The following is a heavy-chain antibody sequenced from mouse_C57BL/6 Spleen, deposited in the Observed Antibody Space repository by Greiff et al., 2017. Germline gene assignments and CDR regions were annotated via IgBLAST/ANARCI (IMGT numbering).Heavy chain of an antibody. Sequence: VQLQQSGPELVKPGASVKISCKASGYSFTGYYMNWVKQSPEKSLEWIGEINPSTGGTTYNQKFKAKATLTVDKSSSTAYMQLKSLTSEDSAVYYCARGGDGYYYAMDYWGQGTSVTVSS. CDR1: GYSFTGYY. J-gene: IGHJ4*01. CDR2: INPSTGGT. V-gene: IGHV1-42*01. CDR3: ARGGDGYYYAMDY. D-gene: IGHD2-3*01.